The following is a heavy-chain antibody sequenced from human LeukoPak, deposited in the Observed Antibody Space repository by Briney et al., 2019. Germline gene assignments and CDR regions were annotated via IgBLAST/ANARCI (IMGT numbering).Heavy chain of an antibody. CDR2: IYWDDDK. Sequence: RPTLWKTTQNLTLTPTVSAFSLHTSTVGVGLIRQPPEKALELLALIYWDDDKRYSPSLKSRLTITKDTSKNQVVLTMTNMDPVDTATYYCAHIWSESRPDYWGQGTLVTVSS. V-gene: IGHV2-5*02. J-gene: IGHJ4*02. CDR1: AFSLHTSTVG. D-gene: IGHD2-8*02. CDR3: AHIWSESRPDY.